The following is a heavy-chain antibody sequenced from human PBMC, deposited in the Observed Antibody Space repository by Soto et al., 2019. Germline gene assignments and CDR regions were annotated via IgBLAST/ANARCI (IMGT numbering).Heavy chain of an antibody. V-gene: IGHV4-59*08. Sequence: SETLSLTCAVSGGSISSYYWSWIRQPPGKGLEWIGYIYYSGSTNYNPSLKSRVTISVDTSKNQFSLKLSSVTAADTAVYYCARLRIAAAGPGVLFDYWGQGTLVTVSS. CDR3: ARLRIAAAGPGVLFDY. D-gene: IGHD6-13*01. J-gene: IGHJ4*02. CDR1: GGSISSYY. CDR2: IYYSGST.